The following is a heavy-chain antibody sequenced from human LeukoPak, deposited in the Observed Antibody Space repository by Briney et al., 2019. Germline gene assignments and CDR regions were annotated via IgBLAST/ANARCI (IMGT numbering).Heavy chain of an antibody. D-gene: IGHD3-3*01. J-gene: IGHJ6*04. CDR3: ARVGVNLDV. V-gene: IGHV3-74*01. Sequence: GSLRLSCAGSGFGLSVYRMHWVRQAPGKGLVWVAHINEDGTSASHADSVKGRFTVSRDNAKNTLYLQMNSLRAEDTAVYYCARVGVNLDVWGKGTTVTVSS. CDR1: GFGLSVYR. CDR2: INEDGTSA.